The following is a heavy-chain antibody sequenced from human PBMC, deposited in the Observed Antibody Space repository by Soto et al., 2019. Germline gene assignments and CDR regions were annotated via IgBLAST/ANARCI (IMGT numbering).Heavy chain of an antibody. CDR1: GFTFSSYS. Sequence: EVQLVESGGGLVQPGGSLRLSCAASGFTFSSYSMNWVRQAPGKGLEWVSYISSSSSTIYYADSVKGRFTISRDNAKNSLYMQMNSLRDEDTAVYYCARDKEEGIAAASNGRGHAFDIWGQGTMVTVSS. D-gene: IGHD6-13*01. J-gene: IGHJ3*02. CDR3: ARDKEEGIAAASNGRGHAFDI. CDR2: ISSSSSTI. V-gene: IGHV3-48*02.